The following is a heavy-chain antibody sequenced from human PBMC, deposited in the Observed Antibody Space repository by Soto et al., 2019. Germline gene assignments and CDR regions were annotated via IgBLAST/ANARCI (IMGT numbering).Heavy chain of an antibody. J-gene: IGHJ3*02. D-gene: IGHD3-22*01. CDR2: IWYDGSNK. Sequence: GGSLRLSCAASGFTFSSYGMHWVRQAPGKGLEWVAVIWYDGSNKYYADSVKGRFTISRDNSKNTLYLQMNSLRAEDTAVYYCARTGGYYYDSSGYYKSVGAFDIWGQGTMVTVS. CDR3: ARTGGYYYDSSGYYKSVGAFDI. CDR1: GFTFSSYG. V-gene: IGHV3-33*01.